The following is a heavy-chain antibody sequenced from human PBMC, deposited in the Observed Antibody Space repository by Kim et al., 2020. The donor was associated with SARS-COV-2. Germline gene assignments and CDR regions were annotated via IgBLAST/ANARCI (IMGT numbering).Heavy chain of an antibody. D-gene: IGHD1-26*01. J-gene: IGHJ4*02. V-gene: IGHV4-59*01. Sequence: SETLSLTCTVSGGSISSYYWSWIRQPPGKGLEWIGYIYYSGSTNYKPSLKSRVTISVDTSKNQFSLKLSSVTAADTAVYYCARGERWELLVYWGQGTLVTVSS. CDR1: GGSISSYY. CDR3: ARGERWELLVY. CDR2: IYYSGST.